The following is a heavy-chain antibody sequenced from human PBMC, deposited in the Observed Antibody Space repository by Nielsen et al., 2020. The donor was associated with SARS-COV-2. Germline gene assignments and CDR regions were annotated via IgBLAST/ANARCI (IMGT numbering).Heavy chain of an antibody. CDR2: IDHSGST. CDR1: GESFSGYY. V-gene: IGHV4-34*01. D-gene: IGHD1-26*01. Sequence: SETLSLTCAVYGESFSGYYWSWIRQPPGKGLEWIGEIDHSGSTNYNPSLKSRVTISVDTSKNQFSLRLSSVTAADTAVYYCARQRGSYTIYYFDYWGQGTLVTVSS. J-gene: IGHJ4*02. CDR3: ARQRGSYTIYYFDY.